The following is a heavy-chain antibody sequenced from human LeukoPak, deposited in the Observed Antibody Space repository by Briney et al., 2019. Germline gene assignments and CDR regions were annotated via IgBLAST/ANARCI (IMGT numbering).Heavy chain of an antibody. D-gene: IGHD5-12*01. V-gene: IGHV1-46*01. Sequence: ASVKVSCKASGYTFTNYYIHWLRQAPGQGLEWMGIISPNGGNTSYHQRFQDRVTMATDTATNTVYMDLSGLRSDDTAVYYCATDLSTASNGYDLGLFDFWGQGTLVSVSS. CDR3: ATDLSTASNGYDLGLFDF. J-gene: IGHJ4*02. CDR1: GYTFTNYY. CDR2: ISPNGGNT.